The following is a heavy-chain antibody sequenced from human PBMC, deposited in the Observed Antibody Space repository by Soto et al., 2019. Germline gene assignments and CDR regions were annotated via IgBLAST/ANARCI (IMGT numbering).Heavy chain of an antibody. CDR3: AKEGTRIAAAYFQH. D-gene: IGHD6-13*01. CDR1: GFTLSTYG. Sequence: GVTRRFPGAPSGFTLSTYGMHWVRKAPGKRLEWVAVISYDRGNKYYADSVRGRFSISRDNSKNTLYLQMNSLRAEDTAVYYRAKEGTRIAAAYFQHWRKGTLVTVSS. J-gene: IGHJ1*01. CDR2: ISYDRGNK. V-gene: IGHV3-30*18.